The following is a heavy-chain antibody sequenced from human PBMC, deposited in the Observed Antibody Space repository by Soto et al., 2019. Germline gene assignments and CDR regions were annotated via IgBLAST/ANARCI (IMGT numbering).Heavy chain of an antibody. CDR2: INHRGST. D-gene: IGHD3-10*01. CDR3: ARGRRSQYYYGSGSSYNGGRYFDY. V-gene: IGHV4-34*01. J-gene: IGHJ4*02. CDR1: GGSFSGYY. Sequence: QVQLQQWGAGLLKPSETLSLTCAVYGGSFSGYYWSWIRQPPGKGLEWIGEINHRGSTNYNPSLKSRVTISVDPSKTQFSLKLSSVTAADTAVYYCARGRRSQYYYGSGSSYNGGRYFDYWGQGTLVTVSS.